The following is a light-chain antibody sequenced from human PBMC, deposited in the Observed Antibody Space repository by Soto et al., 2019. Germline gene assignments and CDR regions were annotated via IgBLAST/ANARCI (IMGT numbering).Light chain of an antibody. CDR2: GAS. J-gene: IGKJ1*01. CDR1: QSISSSS. CDR3: QQYYNWPRT. Sequence: EIVLTQSPGTLSLSSGERATLSCRASQSISSSSLAWYQQKPGQAPRLLIYGASSRATGIPDRFSGSGSGTDFTLTISRLEPEDFAVYYCQQYYNWPRTFGQGTKVDIK. V-gene: IGKV3-20*01.